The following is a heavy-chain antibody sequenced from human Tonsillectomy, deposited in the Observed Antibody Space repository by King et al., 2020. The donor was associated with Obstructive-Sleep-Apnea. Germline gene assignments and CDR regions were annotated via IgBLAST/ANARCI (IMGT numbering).Heavy chain of an antibody. CDR2: ISTGGSYI. D-gene: IGHD3-22*01. V-gene: IGHV3-21*01. CDR1: GFTFSSYR. J-gene: IGHJ4*02. CDR3: ARDLAPPYESSAYYYYFDY. Sequence: VQLVESGGGLVKSGGSLRLSCAASGFTFSSYRMNWGRQAPGKGLEWVSSISTGGSYIFYADSVKGRFTISRDNAKKSLSLQMNILRAEDTAVYYCARDLAPPYESSAYYYYFDYWGQGTLVTVSS.